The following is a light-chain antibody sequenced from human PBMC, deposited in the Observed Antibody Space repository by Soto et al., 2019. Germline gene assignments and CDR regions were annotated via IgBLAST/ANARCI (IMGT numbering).Light chain of an antibody. V-gene: IGKV3-20*01. CDR2: GAS. CDR3: QQYGTSPWT. J-gene: IGKJ1*01. CDR1: QTISSDY. Sequence: EILLTQSPGTLSLSPGERATLSCRVSQTISSDYLAWYQQKPGQAPRLLIYGASSRATGIPKRFSGSGSGTDFTLIISRLEPEDFVVYYCQQYGTSPWTFGQGTKVDIK.